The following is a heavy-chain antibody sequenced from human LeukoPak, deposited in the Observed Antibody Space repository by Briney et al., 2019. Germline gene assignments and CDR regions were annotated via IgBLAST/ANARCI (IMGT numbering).Heavy chain of an antibody. V-gene: IGHV3-48*04. CDR1: GFTFNNYA. CDR2: ISSSGSTI. D-gene: IGHD1-26*01. Sequence: GGSLRLSCAASGFTFNNYAMNWVRQAPGKGLEWVSYISSSGSTIYYADSVKGRFTISRDNAKNSLYLQMNSLRAEDTAVYYCAREQSGSYDYWGQGTLVTVSS. CDR3: AREQSGSYDY. J-gene: IGHJ4*02.